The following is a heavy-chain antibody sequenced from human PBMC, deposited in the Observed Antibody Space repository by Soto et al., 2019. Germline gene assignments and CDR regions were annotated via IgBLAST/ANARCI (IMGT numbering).Heavy chain of an antibody. Sequence: QVQLLQSGAEVKKPGSSVRVSCEASGGTFRPYAISWVRQAPGQGLEWMGEIIPIFGTVNYAQKFQGRVTITADESTTTLYMDLRSLRSEDTAVYYCAKGAVAGTPTSYYYYGKHVWGQGTTVTVSS. CDR2: IIPIFGTV. V-gene: IGHV1-69*12. CDR1: GGTFRPYA. J-gene: IGHJ6*02. CDR3: AKGAVAGTPTSYYYYGKHV. D-gene: IGHD6-19*01.